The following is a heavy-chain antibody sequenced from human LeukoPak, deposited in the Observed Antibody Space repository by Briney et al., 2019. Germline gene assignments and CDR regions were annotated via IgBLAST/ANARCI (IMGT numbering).Heavy chain of an antibody. CDR3: AKELNRPSDCLFFDY. CDR1: GFNFDDYT. V-gene: IGHV3-43*01. J-gene: IGHJ4*02. D-gene: IGHD2-21*02. Sequence: PGGSLRLSCAASGFNFDDYTIHWVRQVPGKGLEWVSLINRRGHTYYADSVKGRFTISRDNSRNSVSLQMNSLRTEDTALYHCAKELNRPSDCLFFDYWGQRTLVTVSS. CDR2: INRRGHT.